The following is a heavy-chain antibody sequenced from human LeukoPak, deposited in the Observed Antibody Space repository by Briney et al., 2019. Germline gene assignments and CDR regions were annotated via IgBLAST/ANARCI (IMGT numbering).Heavy chain of an antibody. D-gene: IGHD6-6*01. J-gene: IGHJ3*02. Sequence: SGTLSLTCAVSGGSISSSNWWSWVRQPPGKGLEWIGEIYHSGSTNYNPSLKSRVTISVDTSKNQFSLKLNSVTPEDTAVYYCGRGFSESSPGAFDTWGQGILVTVSS. CDR3: GRGFSESSPGAFDT. CDR1: GGSISSSNW. V-gene: IGHV4-4*02. CDR2: IYHSGST.